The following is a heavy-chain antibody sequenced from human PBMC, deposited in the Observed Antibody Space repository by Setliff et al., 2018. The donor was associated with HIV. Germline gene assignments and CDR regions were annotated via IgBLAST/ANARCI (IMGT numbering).Heavy chain of an antibody. D-gene: IGHD7-27*01. Sequence: ASVKVSCKASGYTFTSYYMHWVRQAPGQGLEWMGIINHSGGSTSYAQKFQGRVTMTRDTSTSTVYMELSSLRSEDTAMYFCARQLSNSLDYWGQGTLVTVSS. J-gene: IGHJ4*02. V-gene: IGHV1-46*01. CDR2: INHSGGST. CDR1: GYTFTSYY. CDR3: ARQLSNSLDY.